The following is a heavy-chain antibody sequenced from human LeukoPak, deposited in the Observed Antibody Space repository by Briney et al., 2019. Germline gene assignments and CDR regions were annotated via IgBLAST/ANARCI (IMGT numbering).Heavy chain of an antibody. J-gene: IGHJ6*03. CDR3: ARSSEGRYYYDSSGYSYYYYYMDV. V-gene: IGHV4-59*01. CDR1: GGSISSYY. CDR2: IYYSGGT. D-gene: IGHD3-22*01. Sequence: SETLSLTCTVSGGSISSYYWSWIRQPPGKGLEWIGYIYYSGGTNYNPSLKSRVTISVDTSKNQFSLKLTSVTAADTAVYYCARSSEGRYYYDSSGYSYYYYYMDVWGKGTTVTISS.